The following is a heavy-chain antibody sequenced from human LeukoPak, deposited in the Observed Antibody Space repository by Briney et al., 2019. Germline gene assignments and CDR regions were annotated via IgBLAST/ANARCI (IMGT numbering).Heavy chain of an antibody. J-gene: IGHJ5*02. Sequence: SVKVSCKASGGTFSSYAISRVRQAPGQGLEWMGRIIPIFGTANYAQKFQGRVTITTDESTSTAYMELSSLRSEDTAVYYCARDRAPTTRGSWFDPWGQGTLVTVSS. CDR1: GGTFSSYA. CDR3: ARDRAPTTRGSWFDP. V-gene: IGHV1-69*05. CDR2: IIPIFGTA. D-gene: IGHD3-16*01.